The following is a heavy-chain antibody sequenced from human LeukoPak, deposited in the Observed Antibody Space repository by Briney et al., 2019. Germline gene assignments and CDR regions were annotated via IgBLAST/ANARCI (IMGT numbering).Heavy chain of an antibody. V-gene: IGHV1-69*04. D-gene: IGHD1-26*01. Sequence: ASVKVSCKASGGTFSSYAIGWVRQAPGQGLEWMGRIIPILGIANYAQKFQGRVTITADKSTSTAYMELSSLRSEDTAVYYCAIDKPRKMTSSLLDYYGMDVWGQGTTVTVSS. CDR1: GGTFSSYA. CDR2: IIPILGIA. CDR3: AIDKPRKMTSSLLDYYGMDV. J-gene: IGHJ6*02.